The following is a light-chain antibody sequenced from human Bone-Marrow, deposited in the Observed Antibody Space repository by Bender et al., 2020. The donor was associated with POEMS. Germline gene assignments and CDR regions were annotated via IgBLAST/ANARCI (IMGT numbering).Light chain of an antibody. CDR1: NIGSKS. J-gene: IGLJ2*01. CDR3: QVWDTTAHVV. Sequence: SYVLTQPPSVSVAPGQTARITCGGNNIGSKSVHWYQQRPGQAPMLVVYDDSDRPSGIPERFSGSNSDNTATLTISRVEAGDEADYYCQVWDTTAHVVFGGGTKLTVL. CDR2: DDS. V-gene: IGLV3-21*02.